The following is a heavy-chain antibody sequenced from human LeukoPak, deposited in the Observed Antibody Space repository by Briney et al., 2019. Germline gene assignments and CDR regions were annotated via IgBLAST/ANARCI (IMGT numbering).Heavy chain of an antibody. J-gene: IGHJ4*02. CDR2: IYYSGST. CDR3: ARVVASTSIDS. Sequence: SETLSLTCTVSGGSISSYYWSWIRQPPGKGLEWIGYIYYSGSTNYNPSLKSRVTLSIEPSKNRFSLELTSVTAADTAIYYCARVVASTSIDSWGQGTLVTVSS. V-gene: IGHV4-59*08. D-gene: IGHD2-15*01. CDR1: GGSISSYY.